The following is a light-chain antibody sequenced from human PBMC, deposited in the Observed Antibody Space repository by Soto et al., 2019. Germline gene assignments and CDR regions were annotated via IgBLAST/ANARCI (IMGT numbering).Light chain of an antibody. V-gene: IGLV2-8*01. J-gene: IGLJ1*01. CDR2: EAT. CDR1: SSDVGGYNF. CDR3: SSYAGSKNRYV. Sequence: QSVLTQPPSASGSRGQSVTISCTGTSSDVGGYNFVSWYQQHPGKAPKVILYEATKRPSGVPDRFSGSKSGNTASLTVSGLQTEDEAHYYCSSYAGSKNRYVFGTGTKVTVL.